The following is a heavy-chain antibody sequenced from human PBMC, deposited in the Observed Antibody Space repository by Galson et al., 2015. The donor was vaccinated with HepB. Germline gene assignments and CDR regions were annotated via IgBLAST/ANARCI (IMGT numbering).Heavy chain of an antibody. CDR1: GFTFSSYW. V-gene: IGHV3-74*01. CDR2: INSDGSST. J-gene: IGHJ4*02. D-gene: IGHD6-19*01. CDR3: ALQSLYSSGWYRVY. Sequence: SLRLSCAASGFTFSSYWMHWVRQAPGKGLVWVSRINSDGSSTSYADSVKGRFTISRDNAKNTLYLQMNSLRAEDTAVYYCALQSLYSSGWYRVYWGQGTLVTVSS.